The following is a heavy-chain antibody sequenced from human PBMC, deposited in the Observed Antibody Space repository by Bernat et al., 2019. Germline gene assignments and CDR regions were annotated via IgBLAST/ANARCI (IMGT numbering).Heavy chain of an antibody. CDR1: GYTFTSYS. D-gene: IGHD3-16*01. J-gene: IGHJ4*02. CDR3: ARGNWGRSGYPYYLDY. Sequence: QVHLVQSGAEVKKPGASVKVSCKASGYTFTSYSMHWVRQAPGQSLEWMGWINAGIGNTNYSQKFQGRVTITRDTSASTVYMDLSSLRSEDTAVYYCARGNWGRSGYPYYLDYWGQGTLVTVSS. CDR2: INAGIGNT. V-gene: IGHV1-3*01.